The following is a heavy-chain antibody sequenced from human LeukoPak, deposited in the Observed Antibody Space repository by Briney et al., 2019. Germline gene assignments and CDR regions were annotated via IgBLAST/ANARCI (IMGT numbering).Heavy chain of an antibody. Sequence: KSSGTLSLTCTVSGGPINNYYWTWIRQSPGKGLEYIGYIYHTGETDYNPSLKSRVTISLDSSKKQFSLKMTSMTAADTAVYYCARDALTCTTTACSDYLDFWGQGTPVTVSS. CDR2: IYHTGET. CDR3: ARDALTCTTTACSDYLDF. J-gene: IGHJ4*02. V-gene: IGHV4-59*12. CDR1: GGPINNYY. D-gene: IGHD1-14*01.